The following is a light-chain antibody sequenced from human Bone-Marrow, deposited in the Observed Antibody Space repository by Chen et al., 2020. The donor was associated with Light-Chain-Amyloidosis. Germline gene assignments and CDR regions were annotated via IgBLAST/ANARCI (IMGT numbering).Light chain of an antibody. CDR1: SSDVGGDNH. V-gene: IGLV2-14*01. J-gene: IGLJ1*01. CDR2: GVT. CDR3: SSYTITNTLV. Sequence: QSALTQPASVSGSPGQSITISCTGTSSDVGGDNHVSWYQQHPDTAPKLMIYGVTNRPSWVPDRFSGSKSDNTASLTLSGLQTEDEADYFCSSYTITNTLVFGSGTRVTVL.